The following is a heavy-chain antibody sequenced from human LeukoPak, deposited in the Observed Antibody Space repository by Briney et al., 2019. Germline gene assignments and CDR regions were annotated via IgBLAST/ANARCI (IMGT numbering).Heavy chain of an antibody. D-gene: IGHD3-3*01. J-gene: IGHJ6*03. Sequence: GGSLRLPCAASGFTFSTYWMSWVRQAPGKGLEWVANINKDGNKKYYVDSVKGRFTISRDNAKKSLYLQMNSLKAEDTAVYYCARDDYNFWSGSYDYYYYYMDVWGKGTTVTVSS. CDR3: ARDDYNFWSGSYDYYYYYMDV. V-gene: IGHV3-7*01. CDR2: INKDGNKK. CDR1: GFTFSTYW.